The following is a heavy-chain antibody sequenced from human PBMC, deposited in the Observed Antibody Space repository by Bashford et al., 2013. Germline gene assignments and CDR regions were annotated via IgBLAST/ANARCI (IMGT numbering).Heavy chain of an antibody. D-gene: IGHD3-10*01. CDR1: GFTFSSDW. Sequence: GGSLRLSCAASGFTFSSDWMHWVRQPPGKGLEWLGRTKNRANRYTTEYAASVRGRFIISRDDARNSMYLQLNSLRTEDTAVYYCSSRHYGTVDYWGRGTLVTVSS. J-gene: IGHJ4*02. V-gene: IGHV3-72*01. CDR3: SSRHYGTVDY. CDR2: TKNRANRYTT.